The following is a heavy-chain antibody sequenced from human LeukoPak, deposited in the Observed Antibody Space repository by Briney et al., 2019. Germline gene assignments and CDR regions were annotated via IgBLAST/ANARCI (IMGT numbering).Heavy chain of an antibody. V-gene: IGHV1-8*01. CDR2: MNPNSGNT. D-gene: IGHD6-13*01. Sequence: ASVKVSCKASGYTFTSYDINWVRQATGQGLEWMGWMNPNSGNTGYAQKFQGRVTMTRNTSISTAYMELSSLRSEDTAVYYCARQRKIAAAGYYYYGMDVWGQGATVTVSS. CDR3: ARQRKIAAAGYYYYGMDV. CDR1: GYTFTSYD. J-gene: IGHJ6*02.